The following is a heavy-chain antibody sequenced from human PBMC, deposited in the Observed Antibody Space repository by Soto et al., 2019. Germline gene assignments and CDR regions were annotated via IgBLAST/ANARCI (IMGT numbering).Heavy chain of an antibody. D-gene: IGHD5-18*01. CDR1: GYTFISYY. V-gene: IGHV1-46*01. CDR2: INPSDAYT. J-gene: IGHJ4*02. Sequence: QVQLVQSGAEVKKPGASVKVSCRASGYTFISYYIHWVRQAPGQGLEWMGLINPSDAYTDYAQKFQGRVTLTRDTSMSIVYMELSSLRSEDTAIYYCARDHVDTPMTIFDYWGQGTLVTVSS. CDR3: ARDHVDTPMTIFDY.